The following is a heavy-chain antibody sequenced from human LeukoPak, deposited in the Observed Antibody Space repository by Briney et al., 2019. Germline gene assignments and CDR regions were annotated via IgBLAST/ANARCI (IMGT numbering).Heavy chain of an antibody. CDR3: ARVIVGATGYYFDY. V-gene: IGHV1-69*04. CDR2: IIPILGIA. Sequence: SVKVSCTASGGTFSSYAISWVRQAPGQGLEWMGRIIPILGIANYAQKFQGRVTITADKSTSTAYMELSSLRSEDTAVYYCARVIVGATGYYFDYWGQGTLVTVSS. CDR1: GGTFSSYA. J-gene: IGHJ4*02. D-gene: IGHD1-26*01.